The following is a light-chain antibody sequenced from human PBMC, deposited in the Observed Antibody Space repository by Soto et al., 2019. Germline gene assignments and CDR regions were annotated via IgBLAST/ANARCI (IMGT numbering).Light chain of an antibody. CDR3: GSYGGSAHLV. CDR1: SSDVGGYNY. CDR2: EVN. Sequence: QSVLTQPPSASGSPGQSVAISCNGTSSDVGGYNYVSWYQQHPGKAPKLMIYEVNKRPSGVPDRFSGSKSGNTASLTVAGLQAEDEADYYCGSYGGSAHLVFGGGTKLTVL. J-gene: IGLJ2*01. V-gene: IGLV2-8*01.